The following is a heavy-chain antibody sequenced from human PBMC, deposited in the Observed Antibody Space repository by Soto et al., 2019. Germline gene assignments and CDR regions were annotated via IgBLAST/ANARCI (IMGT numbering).Heavy chain of an antibody. CDR3: AREGSYSAYNFAHGIQLWSFDF. V-gene: IGHV4-4*07. Sequence: QVRLQESGPGLLKPSETLSLTCTVSGGSINTFYWSWVRQPAGKGLGWIGRIFSSGSTSFNPSLESRVAMSVDTSKNHFSLNLSSVTAADMAVYYCAREGSYSAYNFAHGIQLWSFDFWGQGALVTVSS. J-gene: IGHJ4*02. CDR1: GGSINTFY. CDR2: IFSSGST. D-gene: IGHD5-12*01.